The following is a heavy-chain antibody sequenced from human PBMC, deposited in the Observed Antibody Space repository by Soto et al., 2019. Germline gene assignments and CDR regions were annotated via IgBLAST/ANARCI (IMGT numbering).Heavy chain of an antibody. CDR3: AKRRSIDYGEFDY. D-gene: IGHD4-17*01. CDR1: GFTFSSYA. Sequence: EVQLLESGGGLVQPGGSLRVSCAASGFTFSSYAMSWVRQAPGKGLEWVSAITGSGGSTNAADSVKGRFTISRDNSKNTLYLQMNNARAEDTAVYYCAKRRSIDYGEFDYWGQGTLVTVSS. V-gene: IGHV3-23*01. J-gene: IGHJ4*02. CDR2: ITGSGGST.